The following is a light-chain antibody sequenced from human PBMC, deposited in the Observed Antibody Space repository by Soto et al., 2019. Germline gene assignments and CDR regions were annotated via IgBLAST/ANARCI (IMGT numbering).Light chain of an antibody. V-gene: IGKV3-20*01. CDR1: QSVSSSY. CDR2: SAS. CDR3: QHYCSSLYT. Sequence: EIVLTQSPGTLSLSPGERATLSCRASQSVSSSYLAWYQQKPGAAPRLLIYSASTRATGIPDRFSGSGSETDFTLTISRLEPEDFALYYCQHYCSSLYTFGQGTKLEIK. J-gene: IGKJ2*01.